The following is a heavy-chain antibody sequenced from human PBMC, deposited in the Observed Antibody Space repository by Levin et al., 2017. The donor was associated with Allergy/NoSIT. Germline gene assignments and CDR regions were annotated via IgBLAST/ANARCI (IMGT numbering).Heavy chain of an antibody. CDR1: GFIFADSY. Sequence: LGESLKISCKASGFIFADSYIHWVRQTPGQGLEWMGWVYPKSGGTTYAQKFPGWVTMTRDMSITTAYMELNRLSSDDTAIYYCARSAVKKWDLPTSLGMDVWGQGTTVAVSS. CDR2: VYPKSGGT. V-gene: IGHV1-2*04. J-gene: IGHJ6*02. D-gene: IGHD1-26*01. CDR3: ARSAVKKWDLPTSLGMDV.